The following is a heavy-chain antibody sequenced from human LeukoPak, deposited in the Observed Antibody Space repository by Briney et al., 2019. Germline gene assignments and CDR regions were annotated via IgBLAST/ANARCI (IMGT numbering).Heavy chain of an antibody. Sequence: TLSLTCTVSGGSISSGGYYWSWIRQHPGKGLEWIGYIYYSGSTYYNPSLKSRVTISVDTSKNQFSLKLSSVTAADTAVYYCARAPTYDFWSGYYYVNYYYYYMDVWGKGTTVTVSS. J-gene: IGHJ6*03. CDR3: ARAPTYDFWSGYYYVNYYYYYMDV. V-gene: IGHV4-31*03. CDR1: GGSISSGGYY. D-gene: IGHD3-3*01. CDR2: IYYSGST.